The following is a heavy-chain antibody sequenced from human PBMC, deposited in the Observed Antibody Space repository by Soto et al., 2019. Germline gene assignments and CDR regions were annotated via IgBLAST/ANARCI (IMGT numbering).Heavy chain of an antibody. V-gene: IGHV4-4*02. CDR2: IYHTGST. Sequence: QVQLQESGPGLVKPSGTLSLTCAVSSGSISSSSWWTWVRQPPGKGLDWIGKIYHTGSTSYSPSLKSRGTISVDKSKNQFSLKLRSVTAADTAVYYCARGVYGDYVFDYWGQGTLVTVSS. CDR3: ARGVYGDYVFDY. D-gene: IGHD4-17*01. CDR1: SGSISSSSW. J-gene: IGHJ4*02.